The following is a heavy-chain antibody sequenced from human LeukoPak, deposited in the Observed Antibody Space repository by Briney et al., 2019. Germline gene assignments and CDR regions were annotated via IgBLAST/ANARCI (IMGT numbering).Heavy chain of an antibody. CDR2: ITDSGGAT. V-gene: IGHV3-23*01. CDR1: GFTFSSYA. D-gene: IGHD6-13*01. J-gene: IGHJ3*02. CDR3: AKPYLRSWYAAFDI. Sequence: GGSLRLSCEASGFTFSSYAMVWVRQAPGKGLEWVSAITDSGGATYYADSVKGRFTISRDNSKNTLYLQMNSLRGDDTAMYYCAKPYLRSWYAAFDIWGQGTRVTISS.